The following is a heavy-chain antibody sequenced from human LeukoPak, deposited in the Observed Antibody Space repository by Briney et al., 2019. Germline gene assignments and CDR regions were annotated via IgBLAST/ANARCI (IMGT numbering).Heavy chain of an antibody. CDR3: ARANPSVLRFLEWFHLDV. CDR2: ISAYNGNT. CDR1: GYTFTSYG. V-gene: IGHV1-18*01. J-gene: IGHJ6*04. D-gene: IGHD3-3*01. Sequence: SVKVSCKASGYTFTSYGISGVRQAPGQGREGMGWISAYNGNTNYAQKLQGRVTMTTDISTSTAYMELRSRRSDDTAVYYCARANPSVLRFLEWFHLDVWGKGTTVTVSS.